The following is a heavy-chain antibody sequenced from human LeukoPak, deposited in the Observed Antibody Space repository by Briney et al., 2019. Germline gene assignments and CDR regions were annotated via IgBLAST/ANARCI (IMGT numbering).Heavy chain of an antibody. CDR1: GFTFSRYA. D-gene: IGHD3-10*01. V-gene: IGHV3-23*01. J-gene: IGHJ6*02. CDR3: AKGGGGGVIWGLYYYGMDV. Sequence: PGGSLRLSCAASGFTFSRYAMSWVRQAPGKGLEWVSAISGSGGSTYYADSVKGRFTISRDNSKNTLYLQMNSLRAEDTAVYYCAKGGGGGVIWGLYYYGMDVWGQGTTVTVSS. CDR2: ISGSGGST.